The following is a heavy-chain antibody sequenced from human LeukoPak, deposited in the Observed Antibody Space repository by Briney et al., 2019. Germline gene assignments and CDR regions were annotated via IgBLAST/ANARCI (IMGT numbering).Heavy chain of an antibody. CDR3: ARLIGDFWSGYYFDY. CDR2: IHTSGST. J-gene: IGHJ4*02. CDR1: GGSISSYY. Sequence: PSETLSLTCTVSGGSISSYYWSWIRQPPGKGLEWIGYIHTSGSTNYNPSLKSRVTISVDTSKNQFSLKLSSVTAADTAVYYCARLIGDFWSGYYFDYWGQGTLVTVSS. V-gene: IGHV4-4*09. D-gene: IGHD3-3*01.